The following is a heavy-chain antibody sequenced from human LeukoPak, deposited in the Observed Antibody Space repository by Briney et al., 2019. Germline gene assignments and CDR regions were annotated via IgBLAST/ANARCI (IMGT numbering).Heavy chain of an antibody. D-gene: IGHD3-9*01. V-gene: IGHV4-4*02. CDR3: ARHVWLQPFDY. Sequence: SETLSLTCAVSGGSITSSNWWSWVRPPPGKGLEWIGEIYHSGSTNYNPSLKSRVTISVDKSKNQFSLKLSPVTAADTAVYYCARHVWLQPFDYWGQGTLVTVSS. CDR1: GGSITSSNW. J-gene: IGHJ4*02. CDR2: IYHSGST.